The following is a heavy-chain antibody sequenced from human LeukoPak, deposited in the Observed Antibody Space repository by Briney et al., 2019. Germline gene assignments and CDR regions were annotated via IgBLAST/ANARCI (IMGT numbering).Heavy chain of an antibody. CDR3: AKSRGYSYGPFDY. V-gene: IGHV3-23*01. D-gene: IGHD5-18*01. J-gene: IGHJ4*02. CDR1: GFTFSSYA. CDR2: ISSSGGST. Sequence: PGGSLRLSCAASGFTFSSYAMTWARQAPGKGLEWVSAISSSGGSTYYADSVKGRFTISSDTFKNTLYLQMSSLRAEDTAIYYCAKSRGYSYGPFDYWGQGTLVTVSS.